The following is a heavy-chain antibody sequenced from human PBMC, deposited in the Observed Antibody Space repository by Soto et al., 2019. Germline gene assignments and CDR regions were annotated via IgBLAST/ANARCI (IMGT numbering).Heavy chain of an antibody. CDR1: GFAFSDYA. J-gene: IGHJ6*02. CDR2: LDGAGGST. D-gene: IGHD3-10*01. V-gene: IGHV3-23*01. CDR3: TAPRDEYGSGVSWFTYGMDI. Sequence: LRLSCLASGFAFSDYAMTWVRHVPGRGLEWVASLDGAGGSTYYADSVRGRFTISRDNSQNTLFLQMKRLTVDDTAIYYCTAPRDEYGSGVSWFTYGMDIWGQGTTVTVSS.